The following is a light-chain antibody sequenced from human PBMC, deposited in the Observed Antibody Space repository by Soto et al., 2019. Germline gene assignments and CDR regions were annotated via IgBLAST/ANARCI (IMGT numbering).Light chain of an antibody. J-gene: IGKJ5*01. CDR3: QQYNNWPPIT. CDR1: HSVSSD. CDR2: AAS. V-gene: IGKV3-15*01. Sequence: EIVMTQSPASLSVSPGERATLSCRASHSVSSDLAWSQHKPGQAPRLLIYAASTRATGIRARFSGSGYGTEFTTTISSSQTKYFPVSYYQQYNNWPPITCGQGPRLEIK.